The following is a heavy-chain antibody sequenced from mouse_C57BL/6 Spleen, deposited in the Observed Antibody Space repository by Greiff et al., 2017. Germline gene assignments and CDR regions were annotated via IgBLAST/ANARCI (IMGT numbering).Heavy chain of an antibody. Sequence: VQLQQSGAELVMPGASVKLSCKASGYTFTSYWMHWVKQRPGQGLEWIGEIDPSDSYTNYNQKFKGKSTLTVDKSSSTAYMQLSSLTSEDSAVYYCAFYDYDSFAYWGQGTLVTVSA. CDR2: IDPSDSYT. D-gene: IGHD2-4*01. V-gene: IGHV1-69*01. J-gene: IGHJ3*01. CDR1: GYTFTSYW. CDR3: AFYDYDSFAY.